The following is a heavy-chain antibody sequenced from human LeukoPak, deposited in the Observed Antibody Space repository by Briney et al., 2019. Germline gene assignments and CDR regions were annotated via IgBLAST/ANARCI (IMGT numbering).Heavy chain of an antibody. J-gene: IGHJ4*02. CDR3: GRDPSARVTIDF. D-gene: IGHD5-24*01. CDR1: GFTFSNYA. V-gene: IGHV3-30*04. Sequence: GRSLRLSCAASGFTFSNYAMHWVRQAPGKGLEWVAIVSHDGRHQYYAESVKGRFTISRDSSKNTVSPQMNSLRAGDSALYYCGRDPSARVTIDFWGQGTLVTVSS. CDR2: VSHDGRHQ.